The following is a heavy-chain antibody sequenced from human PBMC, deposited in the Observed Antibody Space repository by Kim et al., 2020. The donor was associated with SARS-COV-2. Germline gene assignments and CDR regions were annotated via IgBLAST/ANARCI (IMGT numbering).Heavy chain of an antibody. D-gene: IGHD3-10*01. CDR1: GFTFSDYD. V-gene: IGHV3-48*03. CDR3: ARDASSYRSGSFFDN. J-gene: IGHJ4*01. CDR2: ISSRGSTI. Sequence: GGSLRLSCVASGFTFSDYDMNWVRQAPGKGLEWVSYISSRGSTIYYADSVKGRLTISRDNAKNSLFLQINNLRAEDTAVYYCARDASSYRSGSFFDNWG.